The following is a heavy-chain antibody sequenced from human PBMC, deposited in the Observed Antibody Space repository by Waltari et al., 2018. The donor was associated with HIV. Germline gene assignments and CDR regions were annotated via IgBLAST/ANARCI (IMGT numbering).Heavy chain of an antibody. J-gene: IGHJ4*02. CDR1: GFALRSYV. CDR3: AILIAAAGDFDY. V-gene: IGHV3-23*04. Sequence: EVQLVESGGGLVQPGGSLRLSCAASGFALRSYVMSWVRQAPGKGVEGVSTIGGIDGNTYYPDSVQGRFTISRDNSKNTLFLQLNSLRAEDTAVYYCAILIAAAGDFDYWGQGTLVTVSS. CDR2: IGGIDGNT. D-gene: IGHD6-13*01.